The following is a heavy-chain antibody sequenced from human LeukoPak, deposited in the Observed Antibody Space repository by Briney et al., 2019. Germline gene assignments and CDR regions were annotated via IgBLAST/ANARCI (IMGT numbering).Heavy chain of an antibody. D-gene: IGHD2-2*01. CDR1: GFTFSSYA. CDR2: ISYDGSNK. J-gene: IGHJ4*02. Sequence: GRSLRLSRAASGFTFSSYAMHWVRQAPGKGLEWVAVISYDGSNKYYADSVKGRFTISRDNSKNTLYLRMNSLKAEDTAVYYCARDLQDIVVVPAADYWGQGTLVTVSS. CDR3: ARDLQDIVVVPAADY. V-gene: IGHV3-30*04.